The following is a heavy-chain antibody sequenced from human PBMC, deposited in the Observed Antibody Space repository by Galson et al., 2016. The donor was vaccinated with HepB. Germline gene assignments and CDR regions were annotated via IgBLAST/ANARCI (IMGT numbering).Heavy chain of an antibody. V-gene: IGHV4-4*02. CDR2: IYHTGTS. D-gene: IGHD2-2*01. Sequence: ETLSLTCAVSGASISDSNWWTWVRHVPGKGLEWIGEIYHTGTSNNNPFLSSRFTLSVDKSRNHFSLNPTYVTAADTAVYYCARAAIIPGARMVFDPWGQGILVTVSS. CDR3: ARAAIIPGARMVFDP. CDR1: GASISDSNW. J-gene: IGHJ5*02.